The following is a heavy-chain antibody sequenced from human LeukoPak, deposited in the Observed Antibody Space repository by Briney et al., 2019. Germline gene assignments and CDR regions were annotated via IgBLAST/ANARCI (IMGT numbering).Heavy chain of an antibody. D-gene: IGHD3-10*01. CDR1: GFPFSRHG. CDR2: ISYDGSNK. V-gene: IGHV3-30*18. Sequence: GGSLRLSWAASGFPFSRHGTHWVRQVPGKGLEWLAVISYDGSNKAYADSVKGRFTISRDNSNNTLHLQMNSLRAEDTAVYYCGKDMARIYYYGSGEIDYWGQGTLVTVSS. CDR3: GKDMARIYYYGSGEIDY. J-gene: IGHJ4*02.